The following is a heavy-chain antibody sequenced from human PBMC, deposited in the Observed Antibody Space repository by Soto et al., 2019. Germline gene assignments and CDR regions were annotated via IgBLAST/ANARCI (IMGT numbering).Heavy chain of an antibody. CDR2: ISSDGNNK. CDR3: AGGWFFFDY. J-gene: IGHJ4*02. Sequence: QVQLVESGGGVVQPGRSLKLSCAASGFTFNAYGMHWARQAPGKGLEWVAGISSDGNNKYYADSVKGRFTISRDNSKNTLYLQMYSLRTEDTAVYYCAGGWFFFDYCGQGTLITVSA. V-gene: IGHV3-30*03. D-gene: IGHD6-19*01. CDR1: GFTFNAYG.